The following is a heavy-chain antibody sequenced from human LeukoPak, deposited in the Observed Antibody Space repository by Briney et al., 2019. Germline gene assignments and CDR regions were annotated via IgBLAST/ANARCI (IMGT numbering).Heavy chain of an antibody. J-gene: IGHJ6*02. V-gene: IGHV3-23*01. D-gene: IGHD2-2*01. CDR2: ISGSGGST. CDR1: GFTFCSYS. Sequence: GSLRLSCAASGFTFCSYSMSWVRQAPGEGLGWVSAISGSGGSTYYADSVKGRFTISRDNSKNTLYLQMNSLRAEDTAVYYCAKEDIVVVPAATNYYYYGMDVWGQGTTVTVSS. CDR3: AKEDIVVVPAATNYYYYGMDV.